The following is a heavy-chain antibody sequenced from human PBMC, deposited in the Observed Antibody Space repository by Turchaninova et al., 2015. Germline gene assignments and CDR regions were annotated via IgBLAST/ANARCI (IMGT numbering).Heavy chain of an antibody. CDR2: IYPGDSDT. CDR1: GYSFTNYG. D-gene: IGHD5-24*01. V-gene: IGHV5-51*01. CDR3: ARRGGMATMSWFDP. J-gene: IGHJ5*02. Sequence: VQLVQSGPEVNRPGESLKISCKGSGYSFTNYGIGGVRQMPGKGLEWRGIIYPGDSDTRYSPSFQGQVTISADKSINTAYLQWSSLKASDTAMYYCARRGGMATMSWFDPWGQGTLVTVSS.